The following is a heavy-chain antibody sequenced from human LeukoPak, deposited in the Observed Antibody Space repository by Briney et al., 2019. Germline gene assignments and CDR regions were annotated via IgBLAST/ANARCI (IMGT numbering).Heavy chain of an antibody. D-gene: IGHD1-26*01. V-gene: IGHV1-18*01. CDR3: ARAVGATMVPKNDY. CDR1: GYTFTSYG. J-gene: IGHJ4*02. CDR2: ISAYNGNT. Sequence: EASVKVSCKASGYTFTSYGISWVRQAPGQGLEWMGWISAYNGNTNYAQKLQGRVTMTTDTSTSTAYMELRSLRSDDTAGYYCARAVGATMVPKNDYWGQGTLVTVSS.